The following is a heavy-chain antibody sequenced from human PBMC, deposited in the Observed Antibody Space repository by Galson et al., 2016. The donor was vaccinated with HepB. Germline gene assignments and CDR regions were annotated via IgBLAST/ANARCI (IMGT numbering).Heavy chain of an antibody. D-gene: IGHD6-19*01. V-gene: IGHV3-23*01. J-gene: IGHJ4*02. CDR3: AIDPSQWHDLLFGN. CDR2: ICGRCGDM. Sequence: SLRLSCAASGFTFDKYGMTWFRQAPGKGLEWVSTICGRCGDMDYADSVKGRFTITRDDSKNTWYLHMNSLRVEDTAIYYCAIDPSQWHDLLFGNWAQGTLVTFSA. CDR1: GFTFDKYG.